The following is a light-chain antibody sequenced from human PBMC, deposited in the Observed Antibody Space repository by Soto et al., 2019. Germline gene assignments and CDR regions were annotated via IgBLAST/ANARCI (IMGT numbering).Light chain of an antibody. CDR3: CSYAGSYTQV. V-gene: IGLV2-11*01. J-gene: IGLJ1*01. Sequence: QSALTQPRSVSGSPGQSVTISCTGTSSDVGGYNYVSWYQQHPGKAPKLMLYDVSKRPSGVPDSVSGSKSGNTGSLTISGFQAEYEADYYCCSYAGSYTQVFGTGTKVTVL. CDR2: DVS. CDR1: SSDVGGYNY.